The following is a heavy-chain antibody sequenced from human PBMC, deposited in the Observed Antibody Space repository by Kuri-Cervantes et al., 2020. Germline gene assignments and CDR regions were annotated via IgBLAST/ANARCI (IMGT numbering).Heavy chain of an antibody. Sequence: SVKVSCKASGGTFSSYAISWVRQAPGQGLEWMGGIIPIFGTANYAQKLQGRVTMTTDTSTSTAYMELSRLRSDDTAVYYCAKSTGRVDWFDPWGQGTLVTVSS. CDR1: GGTFSSYA. V-gene: IGHV1-69*05. D-gene: IGHD1-1*01. CDR2: IIPIFGTA. CDR3: AKSTGRVDWFDP. J-gene: IGHJ5*02.